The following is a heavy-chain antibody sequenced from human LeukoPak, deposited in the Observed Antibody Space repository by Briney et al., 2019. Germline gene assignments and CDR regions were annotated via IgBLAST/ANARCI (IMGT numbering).Heavy chain of an antibody. Sequence: PGGSLRLSCAASGFTFDDYTMHWVRQAPGKGLEWVSLISWDGGRTNYADSVKGRFTISRDNAKNSLFLQMTSLRAEDTAVYYCARVLRYCSGGNCYSGGLGYMDVWGKGTMVTISS. CDR1: GFTFDDYT. J-gene: IGHJ6*03. CDR3: ARVLRYCSGGNCYSGGLGYMDV. V-gene: IGHV3-43*01. D-gene: IGHD2-15*01. CDR2: ISWDGGRT.